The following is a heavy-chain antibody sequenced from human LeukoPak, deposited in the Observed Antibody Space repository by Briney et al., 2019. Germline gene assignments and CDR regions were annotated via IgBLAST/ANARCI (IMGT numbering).Heavy chain of an antibody. CDR1: GYTFTSYA. Sequence: APVKVSCKASGYTFTSYAMHWVRQAPGQRLEWMGWINAGNGNTKYSQKFQGRVTITRDTSASTAYMELSSLRSEDTAVYYCARGADYGDYYFDYWGQGTLVTVSS. CDR2: INAGNGNT. CDR3: ARGADYGDYYFDY. V-gene: IGHV1-3*01. J-gene: IGHJ4*02. D-gene: IGHD4-17*01.